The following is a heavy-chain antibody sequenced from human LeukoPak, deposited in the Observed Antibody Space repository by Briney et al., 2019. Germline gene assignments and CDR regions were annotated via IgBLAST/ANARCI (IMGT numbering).Heavy chain of an antibody. CDR2: ISSSSSYI. CDR3: ATDLDYTFDY. CDR1: GFTFSSYS. V-gene: IGHV3-21*01. Sequence: GGSLRLSCAASGFTFSSYSMTWFRQAPGKGLEWVSSISSSSSYIYYADSVKGRFTISRDNAKNSLYLQMNSLGAEDTAVYYCATDLDYTFDYWGRGTLVTVSS. J-gene: IGHJ4*02. D-gene: IGHD4-11*01.